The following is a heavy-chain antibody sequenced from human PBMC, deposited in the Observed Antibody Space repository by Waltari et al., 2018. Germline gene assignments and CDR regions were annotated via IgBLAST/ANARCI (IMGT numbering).Heavy chain of an antibody. CDR3: ARAGVYGGNFDY. CDR2: IYYSGST. J-gene: IGHJ4*02. Sequence: QVQLQESGPGLVKPSETLSLTCTVSGGSISSHYWSWIRQPPGKGLEWIGYIYYSGSTNYNPSLKGRVTISVDTSKNQFSLKLSSVTAADTAVYYCARAGVYGGNFDYWGQGTLVIVSS. V-gene: IGHV4-59*11. CDR1: GGSISSHY. D-gene: IGHD2-15*01.